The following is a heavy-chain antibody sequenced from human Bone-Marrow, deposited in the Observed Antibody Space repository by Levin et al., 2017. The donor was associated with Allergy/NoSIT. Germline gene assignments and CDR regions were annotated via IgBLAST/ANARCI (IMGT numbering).Heavy chain of an antibody. CDR2: IMGSGSET. CDR3: AKMEQQLVQGTFEH. CDR1: GFTSAYFA. D-gene: IGHD6-13*01. J-gene: IGHJ1*01. V-gene: IGHV3-23*01. Sequence: GGSLRLSCAASGFTSAYFAMSWVRHTPEKGLEWVSSIMGSGSETYYADSVRGRFTIFRDKSRNTLYLQMNNLSADDTALYYCAKMEQQLVQGTFEHWGQGTLVTVSS.